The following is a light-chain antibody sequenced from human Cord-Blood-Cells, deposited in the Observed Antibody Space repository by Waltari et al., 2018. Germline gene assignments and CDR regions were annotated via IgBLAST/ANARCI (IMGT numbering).Light chain of an antibody. Sequence: QSALTQPRSVSGSPGQSVTISCTGTSSAVGGFNSVSWYQQHPGKVPKLMIYDVSKRPSGVPDRFSGSKSGNTASLTISGLQAEDEADYYCCSYAGSYTYVVFGGGTKLTVL. V-gene: IGLV2-11*01. CDR2: DVS. CDR3: CSYAGSYTYVV. CDR1: SSAVGGFNS. J-gene: IGLJ2*01.